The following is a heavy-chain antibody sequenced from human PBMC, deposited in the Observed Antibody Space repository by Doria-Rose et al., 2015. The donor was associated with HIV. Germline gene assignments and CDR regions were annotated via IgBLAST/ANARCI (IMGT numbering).Heavy chain of an antibody. V-gene: IGHV4-34*01. CDR2: INHSGTT. J-gene: IGHJ1*01. Sequence: WSWIRQSPGKGLEWIGKINHSGTTNYNPSLVSRVTVSVDTSKNQFSLNLTSVTAADTAMYYCARRTQYYSVSLGCFHHWGQGSLVTVSS. CDR3: ARRTQYYSVSLGCFHH. D-gene: IGHD3-16*01.